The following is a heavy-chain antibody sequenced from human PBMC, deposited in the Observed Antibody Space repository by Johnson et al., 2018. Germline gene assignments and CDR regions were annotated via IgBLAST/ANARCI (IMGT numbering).Heavy chain of an antibody. Sequence: EVQLVESGGGLVQXGGSXRLXCVASGFNFRTDGMSWVRQAPGTGLEWVSVSSGNGLMAYYAVSVKGRFTISRDNSQNPLYLQINRLTADDTAGDYCVRCLWQLPAGAEYFYRWGQGTLVPVSS. CDR2: SSGNGLMA. CDR1: GFNFRTDG. V-gene: IGHV3-23*04. D-gene: IGHD1-1*01. CDR3: VRCLWQLPAGAEYFYR. J-gene: IGHJ1*01.